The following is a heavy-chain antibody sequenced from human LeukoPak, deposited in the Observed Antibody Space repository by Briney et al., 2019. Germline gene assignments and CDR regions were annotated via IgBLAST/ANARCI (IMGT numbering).Heavy chain of an antibody. J-gene: IGHJ4*02. V-gene: IGHV3-13*01. CDR2: IGTAGDT. D-gene: IGHD3-9*01. CDR1: GFTFSSYG. Sequence: GSLRLSCAASGFTFSSYGMHWVRQATGKGLEWVSAIGTAGDTYYPGSVKGRFTISRENAKNSLYLQMNSLRAGDTAVYYCARGRGQVLTGLIDYWGQGTLVTVSS. CDR3: ARGRGQVLTGLIDY.